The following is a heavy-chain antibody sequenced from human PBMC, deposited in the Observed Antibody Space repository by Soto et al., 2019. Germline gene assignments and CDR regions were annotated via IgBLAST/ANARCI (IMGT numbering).Heavy chain of an antibody. CDR1: GFTFSSYW. CDR2: IKQDGSEK. J-gene: IGHJ4*02. D-gene: IGHD3-10*01. V-gene: IGHV3-7*01. Sequence: GGSLRLSCAASGFTFSSYWMSWVRQAPGKGLEWVANIKQDGSEKYYVDSVKGRFTISRDNAKNSLYLQVNSLRAEDTAVYYCARRLGRGVISPNDYWGQGTLVTVSS. CDR3: ARRLGRGVISPNDY.